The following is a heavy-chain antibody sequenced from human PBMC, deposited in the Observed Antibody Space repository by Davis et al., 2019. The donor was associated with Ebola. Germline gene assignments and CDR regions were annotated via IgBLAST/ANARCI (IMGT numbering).Heavy chain of an antibody. CDR2: IYYSGST. CDR1: GGSISSYY. D-gene: IGHD4-17*01. J-gene: IGHJ3*02. V-gene: IGHV4-59*01. CDR3: VRALGLRGSAFDI. Sequence: PSETLSLTCTVSGGSISSYYWSWIRQPPGKGLEWIGYIYYSGSTNYNPSLKSRVTISVDTSKNQFSLKLSSVTAADTAVYYCVRALGLRGSAFDIWGQGTMVTVSS.